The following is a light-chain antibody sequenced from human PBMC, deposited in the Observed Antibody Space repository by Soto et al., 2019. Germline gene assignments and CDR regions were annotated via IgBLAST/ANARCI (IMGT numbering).Light chain of an antibody. V-gene: IGLV2-8*01. CDR2: EVS. CDR3: SSYAGSWV. J-gene: IGLJ3*02. CDR1: SSDVGGYNY. Sequence: QSALTQPPSASGSPGQSVTISCTGTSSDVGGYNYVSWYQQHPGKAPKLMIYEVSKRPSGVPDRSSGSKSGNTASLTVSGLQAEDEADYYCSSYAGSWVFGGGTKVTVL.